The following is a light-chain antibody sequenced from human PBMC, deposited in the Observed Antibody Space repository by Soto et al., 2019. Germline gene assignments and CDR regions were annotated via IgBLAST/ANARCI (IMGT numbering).Light chain of an antibody. CDR3: QQRGNWPLT. CDR2: DAF. J-gene: IGKJ3*01. V-gene: IGKV3-11*01. CDR1: QSVNNY. Sequence: EVVLTQSPATLSLSPGERATLSCRASQSVNNYLAWYQQKPGQAPRLLIYDAFNRATGIPARFSGSGSGTDFTLTISSLEPEDFAVYYCQQRGNWPLTFGPGTKVDIK.